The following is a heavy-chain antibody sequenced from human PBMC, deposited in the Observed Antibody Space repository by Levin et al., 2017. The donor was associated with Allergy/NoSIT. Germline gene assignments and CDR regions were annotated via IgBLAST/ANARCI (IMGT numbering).Heavy chain of an antibody. CDR1: GYTFTSYA. V-gene: IGHV1-3*01. CDR3: AREGIVVVPAADYTNWFDP. Sequence: ASVKVSCKASGYTFTSYAMHWVRQAPGQRLEWMGWINAGNGNTKYSQKFQGRVTITRDTSASTAYMELSSLRSEDTAVYYCAREGIVVVPAADYTNWFDPWGQGTLVTVSS. J-gene: IGHJ5*02. D-gene: IGHD2-2*01. CDR2: INAGNGNT.